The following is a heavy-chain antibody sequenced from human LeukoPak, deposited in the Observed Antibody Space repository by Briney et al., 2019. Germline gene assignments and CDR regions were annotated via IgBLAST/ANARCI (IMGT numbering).Heavy chain of an antibody. CDR2: FDPEDGET. CDR1: GYTFTSYD. V-gene: IGHV1-24*01. CDR3: AFYYDSSGYYYEYFQH. Sequence: ASVKVSCKASGYTFTSYDINWVRQAPGKGLEWMGGFDPEDGETIYAQKFQGRVTMTEDTSTDTAYMELSTLRSEDTAVYYCAFYYDSSGYYYEYFQHWGQGTLVTVSS. J-gene: IGHJ1*01. D-gene: IGHD3-22*01.